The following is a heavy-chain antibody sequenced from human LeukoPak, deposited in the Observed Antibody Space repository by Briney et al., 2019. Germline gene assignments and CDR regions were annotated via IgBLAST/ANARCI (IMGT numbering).Heavy chain of an antibody. CDR2: ISSSGSTI. V-gene: IGHV3-48*03. J-gene: IGHJ4*02. CDR1: GFTFSSYE. CDR3: ARGYSYVKEVEDY. Sequence: PGGSLRLSCAASGFTFSSYEMNWVRQAPGKGLEWVSYISSSGSTIYYADSVKGRFTISRDNAKNSLYLQMDSLRAEDTAVYYCARGYSYVKEVEDYWGQGTLVTVSS. D-gene: IGHD5-18*01.